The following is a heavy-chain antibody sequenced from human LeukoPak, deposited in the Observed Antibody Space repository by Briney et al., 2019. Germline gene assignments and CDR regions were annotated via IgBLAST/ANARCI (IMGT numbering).Heavy chain of an antibody. CDR3: ARAHQVLMIASAFDV. CDR2: STWNGGPI. Sequence: GWSLRLSCAASGFGFDDFAMHWVRQVPGKGLEWISGSTWNGGPIGYAESVKGRFTISRDNAKNFLYLQMNTLRPEDTALYYCARAHQVLMIASAFDVWGQGTMVTVSS. CDR1: GFGFDDFA. J-gene: IGHJ3*01. V-gene: IGHV3-9*01. D-gene: IGHD3-22*01.